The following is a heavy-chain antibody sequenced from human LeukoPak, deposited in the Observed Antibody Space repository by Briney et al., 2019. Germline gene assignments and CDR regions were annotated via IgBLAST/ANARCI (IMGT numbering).Heavy chain of an antibody. CDR2: IIAIFGTA. D-gene: IGHD5-12*01. CDR1: GGTFSSYA. Sequence: SVKVSCKASGGTFSSYAISWVRQAPGQGLEWMGGIIAIFGTANYAQKFQGRVTITADESTSTAYMELSSLRSEDTAVYYCARFGLGVSGYDFSDYWGQGTLVTVSS. V-gene: IGHV1-69*01. CDR3: ARFGLGVSGYDFSDY. J-gene: IGHJ4*02.